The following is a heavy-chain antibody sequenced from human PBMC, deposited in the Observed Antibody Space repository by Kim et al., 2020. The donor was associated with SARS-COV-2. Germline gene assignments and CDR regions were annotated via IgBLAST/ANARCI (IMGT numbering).Heavy chain of an antibody. D-gene: IGHD2-2*01. J-gene: IGHJ4*02. CDR2: ISYSENS. CDR1: GGSIRSGGKF. V-gene: IGHV4-31*03. CDR3: ARGQPLDY. Sequence: SETLSLTCSVSGGSIRSGGKFWTWIRQHPAKGLEWIGYISYSENSHYSPSLRSRVSISLQTSENQFSLQLTSVAAAATAVYYCARGQPLDYWGQGILVTVSS.